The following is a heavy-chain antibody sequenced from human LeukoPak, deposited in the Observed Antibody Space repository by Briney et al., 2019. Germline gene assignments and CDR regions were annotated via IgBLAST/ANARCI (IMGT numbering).Heavy chain of an antibody. V-gene: IGHV1-69*04. J-gene: IGHJ4*02. CDR1: GYTFTNYG. CDR3: ARDESWVQVGATRVDY. CDR2: IIPILGIA. D-gene: IGHD1-26*01. Sequence: ASVKVSCKASGYTFTNYGISWVRQAPGQGLEWMGRIIPILGIANYAQKFQGRVTITADKSTSTAYMELSSLRSEDTAVYYCARDESWVQVGATRVDYWGQGTLVTVSS.